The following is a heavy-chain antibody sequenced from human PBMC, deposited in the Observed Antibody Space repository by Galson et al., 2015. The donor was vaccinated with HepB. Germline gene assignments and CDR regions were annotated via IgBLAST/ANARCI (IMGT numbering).Heavy chain of an antibody. CDR3: AKDLGDYYDSSGYSGYYVMDV. Sequence: LRLSCAASGFTFSSYAMSWVRQAPGKGLEWVSGISGSGGSTYYADSVKGRFTISRDNSKNTLYLQMNSLRAGDTAVYYCAKDLGDYYDSSGYSGYYVMDVWGQGTTVTVSS. CDR2: ISGSGGST. D-gene: IGHD3-22*01. CDR1: GFTFSSYA. V-gene: IGHV3-23*01. J-gene: IGHJ6*02.